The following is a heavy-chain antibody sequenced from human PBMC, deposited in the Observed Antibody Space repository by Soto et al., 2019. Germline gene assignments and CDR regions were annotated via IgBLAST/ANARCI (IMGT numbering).Heavy chain of an antibody. J-gene: IGHJ4*02. CDR1: GFTFSRHG. CDR3: ARDDDYPDNGFDY. V-gene: IGHV3-33*01. Sequence: QVQLVESGGGVVQPGTSLRLSCAASGFTFSRHGMHWVRQTPGKGLEWLAVILNDASAHWYADSVKGRFTISRDNFENTLYLQMNGLRLEDTAMYYCARDDDYPDNGFDYWGQGTLVTVSS. D-gene: IGHD4-17*01. CDR2: ILNDASAH.